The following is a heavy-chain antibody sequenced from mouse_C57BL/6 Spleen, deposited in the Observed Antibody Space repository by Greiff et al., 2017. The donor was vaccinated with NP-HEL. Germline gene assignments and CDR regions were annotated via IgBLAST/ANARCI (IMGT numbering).Heavy chain of an antibody. CDR1: GYTFTSYW. D-gene: IGHD2-4*01. J-gene: IGHJ2*01. CDR2: IDPSDSYT. CDR3: ARGGNDSPGEFDY. V-gene: IGHV1-59*01. Sequence: QVHVKQPGAELVRPGTSVKLSCKASGYTFTSYWMHWVKQRPGQGLEWIGVIDPSDSYTNYNQKFKGKATLTVDTSSSTAYMQLSSLTSEDSAVYYCARGGNDSPGEFDYWGQGTTLTVSS.